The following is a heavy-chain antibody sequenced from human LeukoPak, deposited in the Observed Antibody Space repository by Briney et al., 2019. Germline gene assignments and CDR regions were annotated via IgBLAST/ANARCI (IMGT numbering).Heavy chain of an antibody. D-gene: IGHD3-10*01. CDR2: IYPGDSHT. CDR1: GYSFISHW. V-gene: IGHV5-51*01. CDR3: ARHMKHYYDSGRLDYYHYYMDV. J-gene: IGHJ6*03. Sequence: GESLKICCKTSGYSFISHWIGWVRQMPGKGLEWMGTIYPGDSHTRYSPSFQGQVTISADKSISTAYLQWSSLKASDTAMYYCARHMKHYYDSGRLDYYHYYMDVWGKGTAVTISS.